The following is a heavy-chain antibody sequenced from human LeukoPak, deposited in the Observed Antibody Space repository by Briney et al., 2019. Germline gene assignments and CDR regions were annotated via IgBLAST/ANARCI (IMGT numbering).Heavy chain of an antibody. CDR1: GFTFSSYA. J-gene: IGHJ4*02. V-gene: IGHV3-23*01. Sequence: GGSLRLSCAASGFTFSSYAMSWVRQAPGEGLEWVSGISGSGSGSRGSTYYADSVKGRFTISRDDSKNTLYLQMGSLRAEDMAVYYCARDLRGVISTPIDYWGQGTLVTVSS. CDR3: ARDLRGVISTPIDY. CDR2: ISGSGSGSRGST. D-gene: IGHD3-10*01.